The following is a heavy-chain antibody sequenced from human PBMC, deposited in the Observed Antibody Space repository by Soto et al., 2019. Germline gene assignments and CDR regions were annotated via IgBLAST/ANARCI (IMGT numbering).Heavy chain of an antibody. Sequence: SETLSLTCTVSGGSISSGDYYWIWIRQPPGKGPEWIGYIYYSGSTNYNPSLKSRVIISVNTSKNQFSLKLTSVTAADTAVYYCARVSSGWWYFAYWGQGTLVTVSS. CDR3: ARVSSGWWYFAY. V-gene: IGHV4-61*08. CDR2: IYYSGST. J-gene: IGHJ4*02. D-gene: IGHD6-19*01. CDR1: GGSISSGDYY.